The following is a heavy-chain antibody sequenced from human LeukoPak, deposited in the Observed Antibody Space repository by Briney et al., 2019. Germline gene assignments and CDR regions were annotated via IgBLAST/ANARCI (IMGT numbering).Heavy chain of an antibody. CDR3: AGTYNWNDALDY. V-gene: IGHV3-11*03. D-gene: IGHD1-20*01. CDR2: ISSSSSYT. CDR1: GFTFSAYY. Sequence: GGSLRLSCAASGFTFSAYYMSWIRQAPGKGLEWVSYISSSSSYTNYADSVKGRFTISRDNAKNSLYLQMNSPRAENTAVYYCAGTYNWNDALDYWGQGTRVSVSS. J-gene: IGHJ4*02.